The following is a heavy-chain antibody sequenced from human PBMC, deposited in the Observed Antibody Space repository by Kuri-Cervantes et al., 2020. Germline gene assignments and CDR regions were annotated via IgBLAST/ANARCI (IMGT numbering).Heavy chain of an antibody. V-gene: IGHV4-39*07. Sequence: ESLKISCTVSGGSISSSSYYWGWIRQPPGKGLEWIGSIFYSGSTYYNPSLKSRVSISVDTSKNQFSLQLSSVTAADTAVYYCARVALGGVFFEYWGQGTLVTVSS. D-gene: IGHD2-8*02. CDR3: ARVALGGVFFEY. CDR1: GGSISSSSYY. CDR2: IFYSGST. J-gene: IGHJ4*02.